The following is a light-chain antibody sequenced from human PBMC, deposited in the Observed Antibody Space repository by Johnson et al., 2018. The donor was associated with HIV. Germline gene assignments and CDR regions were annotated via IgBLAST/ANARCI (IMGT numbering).Light chain of an antibody. V-gene: IGLV1-51*02. CDR2: ENN. J-gene: IGLJ1*01. Sequence: QSVLTQPPSVSAAPGQKVTISCSGSSSDMGNYAVSWYQQLPGTAPKLLIYENNKRPSGIPDRLSGSKSGTSATLGITGLQTGDEADYYCGTWDSSLNAYVFGAATKVAVL. CDR3: GTWDSSLNAYV. CDR1: SSDMGNYA.